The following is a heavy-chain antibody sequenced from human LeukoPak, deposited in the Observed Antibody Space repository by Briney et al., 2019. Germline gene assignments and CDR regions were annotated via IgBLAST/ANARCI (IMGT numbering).Heavy chain of an antibody. Sequence: GRSLRLSCAASGFTFSSYSMNWVRQAPGKGLEWVSLISSSGSYIYYADSLKGRFTISRDNAKNSLYLQMNSLRAEDTAVYYCARDSESYHDFWGQGTLVTVSS. J-gene: IGHJ4*02. CDR1: GFTFSSYS. V-gene: IGHV3-21*01. CDR2: ISSSGSYI. D-gene: IGHD1-26*01. CDR3: ARDSESYHDF.